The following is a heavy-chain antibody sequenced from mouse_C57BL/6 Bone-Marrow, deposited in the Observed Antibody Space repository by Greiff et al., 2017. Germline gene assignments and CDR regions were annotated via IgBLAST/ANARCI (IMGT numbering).Heavy chain of an antibody. Sequence: EVKLMESGGGLVQPGGSMKLSCVASGFTFSNYWMNWVRQSPEKGLEWVAQIRLKSDNYATHYAESVKGRFTISRDDSKSSVYLQMNNLRAEDTGIYYCTELLCHAMDYWGQGTSVTVSS. J-gene: IGHJ4*01. D-gene: IGHD2-1*01. CDR2: IRLKSDNYAT. CDR3: TELLCHAMDY. CDR1: GFTFSNYW. V-gene: IGHV6-3*01.